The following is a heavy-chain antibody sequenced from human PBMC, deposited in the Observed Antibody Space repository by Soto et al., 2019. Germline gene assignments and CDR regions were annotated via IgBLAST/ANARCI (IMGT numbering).Heavy chain of an antibody. CDR1: GGTFNAYA. V-gene: IGHV1-69*12. D-gene: IGHD3-16*01. CDR3: ARYKTVVTWGDAFDI. CDR2: IIPIFGTP. J-gene: IGHJ3*02. Sequence: QVQLVQSGAEVKKPGSSVKVSCKTSGGTFNAYAITWVRQAPGQGLEWMGGIIPIFGTPNYAEKFQGRVTITADECTSTAYMELSSLRSEDTAVYYWARYKTVVTWGDAFDIWGQGTMVTVSS.